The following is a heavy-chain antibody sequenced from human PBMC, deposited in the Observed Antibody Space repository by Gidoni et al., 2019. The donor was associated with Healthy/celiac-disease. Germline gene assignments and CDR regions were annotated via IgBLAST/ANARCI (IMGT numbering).Heavy chain of an antibody. CDR1: GGSFSGYY. D-gene: IGHD3-10*01. Sequence: QVQLQQWGAGLLKPSETLSLTCAVYGGSFSGYYWSWIRQPPGKGLEWIGEINHSGSTNYNPSLKSRVTISVDTSKNQFSLKLSSVTAADTAVYYCARLQNGRGGGWFDPWGQGTLVTVSS. CDR2: INHSGST. J-gene: IGHJ5*02. CDR3: ARLQNGRGGGWFDP. V-gene: IGHV4-34*01.